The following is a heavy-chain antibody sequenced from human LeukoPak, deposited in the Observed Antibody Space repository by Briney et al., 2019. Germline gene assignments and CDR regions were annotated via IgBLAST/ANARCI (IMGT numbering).Heavy chain of an antibody. Sequence: GGSLRLSCAASGFTFSSYGMHWVRQAPGKGLEWVAFIRYDGSNKYHADSVKGRFTISRDNSKNTLYLQMNSLRAEDTAVYYCAKDLRGYSYGSDAFDIWGQGTMVTVSS. CDR2: IRYDGSNK. D-gene: IGHD5-18*01. V-gene: IGHV3-30*02. CDR3: AKDLRGYSYGSDAFDI. J-gene: IGHJ3*02. CDR1: GFTFSSYG.